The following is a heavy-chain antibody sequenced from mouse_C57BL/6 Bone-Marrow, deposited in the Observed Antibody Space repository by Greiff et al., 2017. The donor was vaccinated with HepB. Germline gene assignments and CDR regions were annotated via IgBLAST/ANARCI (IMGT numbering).Heavy chain of an antibody. D-gene: IGHD2-3*01. CDR3: ARRWLPHYYAMDY. J-gene: IGHJ4*01. CDR1: GYTFTDYN. CDR2: INPNNGGT. V-gene: IGHV1-18*01. Sequence: VQLQQSGPELVKPGASVKIPCKASGYTFTDYNMDWVKQSHGKSLEWIGDINPNNGGTIYNQKFKGKATLTVDKSSSTAYMELRSLTSEDTAVYYCARRWLPHYYAMDYWGQGTSVTVSS.